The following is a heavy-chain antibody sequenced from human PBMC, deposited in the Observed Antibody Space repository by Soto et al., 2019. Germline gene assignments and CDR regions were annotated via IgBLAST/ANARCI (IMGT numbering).Heavy chain of an antibody. J-gene: IGHJ4*02. CDR3: ARSITMIVVAKRTYFDY. CDR1: GYTFTSYG. V-gene: IGHV1-18*01. CDR2: ISAYNGNT. D-gene: IGHD3-22*01. Sequence: ASVKVSCKASGYTFTSYGISWVRQAPGQGLEWMGWISAYNGNTNYAQKLQGRVTMTTDTSTSTAYMELRSLRSDNTAVYYCARSITMIVVAKRTYFDYWGQGTLVTVSS.